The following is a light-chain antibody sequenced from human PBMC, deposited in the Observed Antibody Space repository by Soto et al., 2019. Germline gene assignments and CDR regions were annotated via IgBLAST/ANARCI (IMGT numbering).Light chain of an antibody. Sequence: EIVMTQSPAALCVSPGERATLSCRASESVSINLAWYQQKPGQAPRLVIYGASTRATGIPATFSGSGSGTELTLTISSLQSEDFAVYYCQQYNKWPWTFGQGTKVEIK. CDR2: GAS. J-gene: IGKJ1*01. CDR1: ESVSIN. CDR3: QQYNKWPWT. V-gene: IGKV3-15*01.